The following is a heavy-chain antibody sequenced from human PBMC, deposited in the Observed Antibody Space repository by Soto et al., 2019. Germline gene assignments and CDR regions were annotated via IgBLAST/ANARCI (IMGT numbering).Heavy chain of an antibody. Sequence: LRLSCAASGFTFSSYSMNWVRQAPGKGLELVSYISRSSSTIYYADSVKGRFTISRDNAKNSLYLQMNSLRDEDTAVYYCARDGAYYDFWSGYPHFDYWGQGTLVTVSS. J-gene: IGHJ4*02. CDR1: GFTFSSYS. V-gene: IGHV3-48*02. CDR3: ARDGAYYDFWSGYPHFDY. CDR2: ISRSSSTI. D-gene: IGHD3-3*01.